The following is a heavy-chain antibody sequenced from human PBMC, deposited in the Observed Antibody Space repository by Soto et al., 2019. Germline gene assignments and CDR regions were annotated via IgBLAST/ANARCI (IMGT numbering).Heavy chain of an antibody. J-gene: IGHJ5*02. D-gene: IGHD4-17*01. CDR1: GFTFAIYW. CDR2: IYPGDSDT. CDR3: ASTGAERNWFDP. V-gene: IGHV5-51*01. Sequence: GESLKISCKGSGFTFAIYWIGWVRQVPGKGLEWMGIIYPGDSDTRYSPSFQGQVTISADKSISTAYLQWSSLKASDTAMYYCASTGAERNWFDPWGQGTLVTVSS.